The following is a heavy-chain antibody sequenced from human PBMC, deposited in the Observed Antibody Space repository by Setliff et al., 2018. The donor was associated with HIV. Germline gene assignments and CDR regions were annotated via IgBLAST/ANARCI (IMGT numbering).Heavy chain of an antibody. D-gene: IGHD3-9*01. Sequence: GESLKISCKGSGYSFTSYWIGWVRQMPGKGLEWMGIIYPGDSDTRYSPSLQGQVTISADKSISTAYLQWSSLKASDTAMYYCARLPYYDILTGRGSYYYMDVWGKGTTVTVSS. CDR3: ARLPYYDILTGRGSYYYMDV. CDR2: IYPGDSDT. V-gene: IGHV5-51*01. CDR1: GYSFTSYW. J-gene: IGHJ6*03.